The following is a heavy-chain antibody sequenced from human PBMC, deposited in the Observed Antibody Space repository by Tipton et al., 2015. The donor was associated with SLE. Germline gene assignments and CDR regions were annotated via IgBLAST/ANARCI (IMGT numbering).Heavy chain of an antibody. Sequence: TLSLTCAVYGGSFSGYYWSWIRQPPGKGLEWIGEINHSGSTNYNPSLKSRVTISVDTSKNQFSLKLSSVTAADTAVYYCARAGDIVVVPAANFLPRDYYYGMDVRGQGTTVTVSS. J-gene: IGHJ6*02. V-gene: IGHV4-34*01. CDR1: GGSFSGYY. D-gene: IGHD2-2*01. CDR2: INHSGST. CDR3: ARAGDIVVVPAANFLPRDYYYGMDV.